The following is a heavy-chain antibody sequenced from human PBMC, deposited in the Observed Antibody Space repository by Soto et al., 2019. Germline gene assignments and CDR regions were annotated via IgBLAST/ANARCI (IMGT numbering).Heavy chain of an antibody. CDR2: INPNSGGT. CDR1: GYTFTGYY. V-gene: IGHV1-2*04. CDR3: ARERGIVVVPAAGWFDP. J-gene: IGHJ5*02. D-gene: IGHD2-2*01. Sequence: GASVKVSCKASGYTFTGYYMHWVRQAPGQGLEWMGWINPNSGGTNYAQKFQGWVTMTRDTSISTAYMELSRLRSDDTAVYYCARERGIVVVPAAGWFDPWGQGTLVTVSS.